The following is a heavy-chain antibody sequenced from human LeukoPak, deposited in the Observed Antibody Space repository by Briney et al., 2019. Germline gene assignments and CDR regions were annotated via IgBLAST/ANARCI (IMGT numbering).Heavy chain of an antibody. D-gene: IGHD3-22*01. V-gene: IGHV3-30*18. Sequence: PGGSLRLSCAASGFTFSSYGMHWVRQAPGKGLEWVAVISYDGSNKYYADSVKGRFTISRDNSKNTLYLQMNSLRAEDTAVYYCAKDRPSRTDSSGSSSGIDYWGQGTLVTVSS. CDR1: GFTFSSYG. CDR3: AKDRPSRTDSSGSSSGIDY. J-gene: IGHJ4*02. CDR2: ISYDGSNK.